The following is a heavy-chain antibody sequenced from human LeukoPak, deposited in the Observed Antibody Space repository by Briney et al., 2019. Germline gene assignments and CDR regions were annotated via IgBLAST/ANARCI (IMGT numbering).Heavy chain of an antibody. CDR1: GFTFSSYT. CDR2: ISYDGSNK. V-gene: IGHV3-30-3*01. CDR3: ARGGPLVVPAAMEGSYYYYYMDV. D-gene: IGHD2-2*01. J-gene: IGHJ6*03. Sequence: GGSLRLSCAASGFTFSSYTMHWVRQAPGKGLEWVAIISYDGSNKYYADSVKGRFTISRDNSKNTLYLQMNSLRPEDTALYYCARGGPLVVPAAMEGSYYYYYMDVWGKGTTVTVSS.